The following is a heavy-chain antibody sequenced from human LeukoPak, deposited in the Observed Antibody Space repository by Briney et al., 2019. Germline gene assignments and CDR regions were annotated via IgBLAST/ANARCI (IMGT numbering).Heavy chain of an antibody. V-gene: IGHV4-59*01. D-gene: IGHD3-16*01. J-gene: IGHJ5*02. CDR2: IYYSGST. CDR1: GGSISSYY. CDR3: ARGVITFGVTIWFDP. Sequence: SETLSLTCTVSGGSISSYYWSWIRQPPGKGLEWIGYIYYSGSTNYNPSLKSRVTISVDTSKNQFSLKLSSVTAADTAVYYCARGVITFGVTIWFDPGAREPWSPSPQ.